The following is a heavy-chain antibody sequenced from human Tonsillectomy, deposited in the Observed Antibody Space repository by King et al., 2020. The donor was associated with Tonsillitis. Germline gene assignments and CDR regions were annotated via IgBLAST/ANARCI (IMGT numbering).Heavy chain of an antibody. CDR2: ISYAGTT. CDR3: ARQEATAWPSFFDY. D-gene: IGHD2-21*02. Sequence: QLQESGPGLVKPSETQSLTCTVSGGPITKSIYYWAWIRQPPGKGLEWIGSISYAGTTYNNPSLESRLTMSVDTSKNRFSLNLGSVTAADTAVYYCARQEATAWPSFFDYWGRGTLVTVSS. V-gene: IGHV4-39*01. J-gene: IGHJ4*02. CDR1: GGPITKSIYY.